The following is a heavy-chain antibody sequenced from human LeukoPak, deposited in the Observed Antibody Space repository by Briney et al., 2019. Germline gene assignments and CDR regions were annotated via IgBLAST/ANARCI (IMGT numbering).Heavy chain of an antibody. Sequence: GGSLRLSCAASGFTFKSHTMHWVRQAPGKGLEWVTVTSYDGSNKYYADSVKGRFTISRDNSKNTLYLQMNSLRVEDTAVYYCARDGGNCYFDYWGQGTLVTVSS. CDR3: ARDGGNCYFDY. V-gene: IGHV3-30-3*01. J-gene: IGHJ4*02. CDR1: GFTFKSHT. D-gene: IGHD4-23*01. CDR2: TSYDGSNK.